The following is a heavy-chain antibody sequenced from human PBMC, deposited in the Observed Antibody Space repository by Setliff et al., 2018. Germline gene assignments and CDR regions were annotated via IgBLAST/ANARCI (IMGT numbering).Heavy chain of an antibody. CDR1: GSTFTSYG. J-gene: IGHJ3*02. D-gene: IGHD3-3*01. V-gene: IGHV1-18*01. Sequence: ASVKVSCKASGSTFTSYGISWVRQAPGQGLEWLGWINPHTGVTNSARKFNGRVTMTSDTSTNTVYSQVSSRRYEDTAVYFCARDRFYNSWSGTSITAPHDAFDIWGQGTMVTVSS. CDR2: INPHTGVT. CDR3: ARDRFYNSWSGTSITAPHDAFDI.